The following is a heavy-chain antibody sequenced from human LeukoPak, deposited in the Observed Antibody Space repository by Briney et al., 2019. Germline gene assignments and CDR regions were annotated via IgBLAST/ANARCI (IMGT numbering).Heavy chain of an antibody. Sequence: PSETLSLTCAVYGGSFSGYYWSWIRQPPGKGLEWIGEINHSGSTNYNPSLKSRVTISVDTSKNQFSLKLSSVTAADTAVYYCASSTRGSMVRGVIALHYWGQGTLVTVSS. CDR1: GGSFSGYY. V-gene: IGHV4-34*01. CDR3: ASSTRGSMVRGVIALHY. D-gene: IGHD3-10*01. J-gene: IGHJ4*02. CDR2: INHSGST.